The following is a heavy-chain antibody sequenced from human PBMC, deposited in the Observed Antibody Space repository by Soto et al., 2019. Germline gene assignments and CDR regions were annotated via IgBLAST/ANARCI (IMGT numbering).Heavy chain of an antibody. CDR1: GYTFTGYD. CDR2: INAGNGNT. D-gene: IGHD6-19*01. J-gene: IGHJ4*02. Sequence: QVQLVQSGAEEKKPGASVKVSCKASGYTFTGYDMHWVRQAPGQRLEWMGWINAGNGNTKYSQKFQGRVTISRDTSASTAYMELSSLGSEDTAVYYWAGAVAVPADFDYWGQGTLVTVSS. V-gene: IGHV1-3*05. CDR3: AGAVAVPADFDY.